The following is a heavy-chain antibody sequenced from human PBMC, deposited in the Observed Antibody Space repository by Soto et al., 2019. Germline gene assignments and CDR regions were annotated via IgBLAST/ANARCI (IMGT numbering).Heavy chain of an antibody. CDR2: ISYDGSNK. Sequence: QVQLVESGGGVVQPGRSLRLSCAASGFTFSSYGMHWVRQAPGKGLEWVAVISYDGSNKYYADSVKGRFTISRDNSKNTLYLQMKSLRAEDTAVYYCAKDSRYYYYYGMDVWGQGTTVTVSS. CDR1: GFTFSSYG. V-gene: IGHV3-30*18. J-gene: IGHJ6*02. CDR3: AKDSRYYYYYGMDV.